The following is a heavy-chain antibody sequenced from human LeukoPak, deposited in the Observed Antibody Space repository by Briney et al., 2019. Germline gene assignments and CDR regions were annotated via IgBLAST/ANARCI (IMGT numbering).Heavy chain of an antibody. D-gene: IGHD6-13*01. Sequence: SVNVSCTASGGTFSSYAISWVRQAPGQGLEWMGRIIPILGIANYAQKFQGRVTITADKSTSTAYMELSSLRSEDTAVYYCARVLSSTTYGMDVWGQGTTVTVSS. CDR2: IIPILGIA. CDR3: ARVLSSTTYGMDV. CDR1: GGTFSSYA. V-gene: IGHV1-69*04. J-gene: IGHJ6*02.